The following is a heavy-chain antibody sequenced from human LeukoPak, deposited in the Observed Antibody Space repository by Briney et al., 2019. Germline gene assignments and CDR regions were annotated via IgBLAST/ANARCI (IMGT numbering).Heavy chain of an antibody. CDR1: GYTFTSYD. CDR3: ARSMYYYDSSGYYYEYNYGMDV. Sequence: ASVKVSCKASGYTFTSYDINWVRQATGQGLEWMEWMNPNSGNTGYAQKFQGRVTMTRNTSISTAYMELSSLRSEDTAVYYCARSMYYYDSSGYYYEYNYGMDVWGQGTTVTVSS. D-gene: IGHD3-22*01. V-gene: IGHV1-8*01. CDR2: MNPNSGNT. J-gene: IGHJ6*02.